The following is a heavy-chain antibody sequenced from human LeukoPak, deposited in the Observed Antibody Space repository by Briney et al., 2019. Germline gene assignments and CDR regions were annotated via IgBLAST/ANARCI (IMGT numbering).Heavy chain of an antibody. D-gene: IGHD2-2*01. Sequence: ASVKVSCKASGGTFSSYAISWVRQAPGQGLEWMGWINPNSGDTNYAQKFQGRVTMSRDTSISTAYMELSRLASDDTAMYYCARDGDQLDLSWFDPWGQGTLVTVSS. J-gene: IGHJ5*02. CDR1: GGTFSSYA. V-gene: IGHV1-2*02. CDR3: ARDGDQLDLSWFDP. CDR2: INPNSGDT.